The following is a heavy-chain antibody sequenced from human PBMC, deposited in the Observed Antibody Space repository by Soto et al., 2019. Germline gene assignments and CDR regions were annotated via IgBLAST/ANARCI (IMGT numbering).Heavy chain of an antibody. J-gene: IGHJ4*02. D-gene: IGHD2-2*01. CDR1: GFTFSTYW. CDR2: ISTDGSST. CDR3: ARATGSNHPFDY. V-gene: IGHV3-74*01. Sequence: GGSLRLSCAATGFTFSTYWMHWVRQGPGKGLVWVSRISTDGSSTTYADSVKGRFTISRDNAKNTLYLQMNSLRAEDTAVYYCARATGSNHPFDYWGQGSLVTSPQ.